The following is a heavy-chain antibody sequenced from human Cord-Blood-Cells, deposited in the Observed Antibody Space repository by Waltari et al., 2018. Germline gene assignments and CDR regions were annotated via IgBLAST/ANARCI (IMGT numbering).Heavy chain of an antibody. D-gene: IGHD5-12*01. Sequence: QVQLQQWGAGLLKPSETLSLTCAVYGGSFSGYYLRWIRQPPGKGLEWIGEINHSGSTNYNPSLKSRVTISVDTSKNQFSLKLSSVTAADTAVYYCARGSRLRPYFDYWGQGTLVTVSS. V-gene: IGHV4-34*01. CDR3: ARGSRLRPYFDY. J-gene: IGHJ4*02. CDR1: GGSFSGYY. CDR2: INHSGST.